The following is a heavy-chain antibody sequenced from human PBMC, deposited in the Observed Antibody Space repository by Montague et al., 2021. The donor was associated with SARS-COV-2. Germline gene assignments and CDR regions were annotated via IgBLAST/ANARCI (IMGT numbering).Heavy chain of an antibody. J-gene: IGHJ5*02. D-gene: IGHD3-10*01. CDR2: TYHSGST. Sequence: SETLSLTCTVSGASISSNNWWIWVRQSPGKGLEWIGETYHSGSTNYNPSLRSRVTISVDKSKNQFSLKVNSVRAADTALYYCARLGVVPSPRTFDPWGRGTLVTVSS. V-gene: IGHV4-4*02. CDR1: GASISSNNW. CDR3: ARLGVVPSPRTFDP.